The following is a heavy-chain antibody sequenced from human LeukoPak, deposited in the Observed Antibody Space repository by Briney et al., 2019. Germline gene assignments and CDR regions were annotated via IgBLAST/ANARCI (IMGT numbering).Heavy chain of an antibody. V-gene: IGHV3-30-3*01. CDR2: ISYDGSNK. CDR1: GFTFSSYA. J-gene: IGHJ6*02. CDR3: ARSDSSSWYGYYYYYGMDV. D-gene: IGHD6-13*01. Sequence: ALRLSCAASGFTFSSYAMHWVRQAPGKGLEWVAVISYDGSNKYYADSVKGRFTISRDNSKNTLYLQMNGLRAEDTAVYYCARSDSSSWYGYYYYYGMDVWGQGTTVTVSS.